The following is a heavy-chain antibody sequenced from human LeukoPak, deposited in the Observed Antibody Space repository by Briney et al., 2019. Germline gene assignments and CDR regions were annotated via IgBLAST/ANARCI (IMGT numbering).Heavy chain of an antibody. CDR3: ARDSSGYSSSWSGDAFDI. CDR1: GFTFSSYE. Sequence: GGSLRLSCAASGFTFSSYEMNWVRQAPGKGLEWVSYISSSGSTIYYADSVKGRFTISRDNAKNSLYLQMNSLRAEDTAVYYCARDSSGYSSSWSGDAFDIWGQGTMVTVSS. J-gene: IGHJ3*02. D-gene: IGHD6-13*01. CDR2: ISSSGSTI. V-gene: IGHV3-48*03.